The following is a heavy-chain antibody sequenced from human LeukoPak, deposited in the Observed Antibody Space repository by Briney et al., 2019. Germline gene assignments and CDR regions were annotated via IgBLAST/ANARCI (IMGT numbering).Heavy chain of an antibody. D-gene: IGHD3-10*01. CDR3: ARQIKIYGSGSYSPFDP. CDR2: IYHSGST. CDR1: GYSISSGYY. V-gene: IGHV4-38-2*02. J-gene: IGHJ5*02. Sequence: SETLSLTCTVSGYSISSGYYWGWIRQPPGKGLEWIGSIYHSGSTYYNPSLKSRVTISVDTSKSQFSLKLSSVTVADTAVYYCARQIKIYGSGSYSPFDPWGQGTLVTVSS.